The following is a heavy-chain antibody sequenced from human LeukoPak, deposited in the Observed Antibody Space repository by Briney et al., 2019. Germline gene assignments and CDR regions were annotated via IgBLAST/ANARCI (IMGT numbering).Heavy chain of an antibody. D-gene: IGHD3-3*01. CDR2: IKGDGSEI. CDR1: GFTFSNYW. CDR3: VGSLGWLFGY. J-gene: IGHJ4*02. V-gene: IGHV3-7*01. Sequence: GGSLRLSCLASGFTFSNYWMNWVRQAPGKGLEWVASIKGDGSEINYMNSVNGRFTISRDNSKSSLYLQMNSLRAEDTAVYYCVGSLGWLFGYWGQGTLVTVSS.